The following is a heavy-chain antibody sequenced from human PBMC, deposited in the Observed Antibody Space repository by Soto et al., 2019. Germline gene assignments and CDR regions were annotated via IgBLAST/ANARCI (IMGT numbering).Heavy chain of an antibody. CDR2: IYSGGSA. V-gene: IGHV3-66*04. D-gene: IGHD5-18*01. CDR3: ARHGYNYGGGYFDY. J-gene: IGHJ4*02. Sequence: EVQLVESGGGLVQPGGSLRLSCAASGFTVSSNYMSWVRQAPGKGLEWVSVIYSGGSAYYADSVKGRFTISRDNSKNPLYLQMNSLRAEDTAVYYCARHGYNYGGGYFDYWGQGTLVTVSS. CDR1: GFTVSSNY.